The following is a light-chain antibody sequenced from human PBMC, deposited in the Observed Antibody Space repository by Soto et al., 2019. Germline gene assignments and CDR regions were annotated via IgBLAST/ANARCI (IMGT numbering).Light chain of an antibody. Sequence: QSVLAQPPSASGTPGQRVTISCSGSSSNIGSYTVHWFQQLPGAAPKPLIYTTDQRPSGVPDRFSGSKSGTSASLAISGLQSEYEADYYCAAWDDSLNGHVFGSGTKVTVL. J-gene: IGLJ1*01. CDR2: TTD. CDR3: AAWDDSLNGHV. CDR1: SSNIGSYT. V-gene: IGLV1-44*01.